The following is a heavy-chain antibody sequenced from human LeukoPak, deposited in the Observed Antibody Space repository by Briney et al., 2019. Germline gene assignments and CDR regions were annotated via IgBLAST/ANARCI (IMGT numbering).Heavy chain of an antibody. D-gene: IGHD1-14*01. CDR1: GFTFSDFA. V-gene: IGHV3-43*02. CDR3: VKETGGYFDY. J-gene: IGHJ4*02. Sequence: GGSLRLSCASSGFTFSDFAMRWVRQAPGKGLEWVSLIGNDAVATYYADSVKGRFTISRDNSENSLYLQMTTLRTDDTALYYCVKETGGYFDYWGQGTLVTVSS. CDR2: IGNDAVAT.